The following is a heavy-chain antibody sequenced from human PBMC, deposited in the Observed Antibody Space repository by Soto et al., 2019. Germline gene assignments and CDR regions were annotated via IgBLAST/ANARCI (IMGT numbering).Heavy chain of an antibody. CDR2: IIPIFGTA. V-gene: IGHV1-69*12. D-gene: IGHD3-22*01. J-gene: IGHJ3*02. CDR1: GGTFSSYA. Sequence: QVQLVQSGAEVKKPGSSVKVSCKASGGTFSSYAISWVRQAPGQGLEWMGGIIPIFGTANYAQKFQGRVTITADESTSTAYMELSSLRSEDTAVYYCARGRTHYYDSSGYYWIDAFDIWGQGTMVTVSS. CDR3: ARGRTHYYDSSGYYWIDAFDI.